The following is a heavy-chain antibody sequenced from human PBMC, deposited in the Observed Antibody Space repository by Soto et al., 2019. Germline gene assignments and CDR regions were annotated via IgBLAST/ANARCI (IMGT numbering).Heavy chain of an antibody. CDR3: ARDQPHDYNHDSSGYWRGAFDV. Sequence: VQLVESGGGLVKPGGSLRLSCAASAFPFSTYTMNWVRQALGKGLEWVSFISSSSSLIYYADSLQSRFTISRDDVKKSLYLQMNIVRADDTAVYYCARDQPHDYNHDSSGYWRGAFDVWGQGIMVTVAS. CDR1: AFPFSTYT. J-gene: IGHJ3*01. V-gene: IGHV3-21*01. CDR2: ISSSSSLI. D-gene: IGHD3-22*01.